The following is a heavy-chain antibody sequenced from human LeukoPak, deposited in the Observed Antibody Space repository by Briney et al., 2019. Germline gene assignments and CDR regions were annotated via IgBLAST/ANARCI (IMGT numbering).Heavy chain of an antibody. V-gene: IGHV3-21*01. J-gene: IGHJ3*02. CDR3: AKEYLIWFGDFDAFDI. D-gene: IGHD3-10*01. CDR2: ISSSSSYI. Sequence: GGSLRLSCAPSGVTFSGYSMNWGRQTPEKGLEWVSPISSSSSYIYYADSVKGRFTISRDNAKNSLYLQMNSLRAEDTAVYYCAKEYLIWFGDFDAFDIWGQGTMVTVSS. CDR1: GVTFSGYS.